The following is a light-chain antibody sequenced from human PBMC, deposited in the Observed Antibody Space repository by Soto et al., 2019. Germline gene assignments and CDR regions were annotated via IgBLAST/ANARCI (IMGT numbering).Light chain of an antibody. Sequence: QSVLTQPPSVSGAPGQRVTISCTGSSSNIGAGYDVHWYQQLPGTAPKLLIYGNSNRPSGVPDRISGSKSGTSASLAIRGLQAEDEADYYCQSFDSSLSGWVFGGGTKVTVL. CDR3: QSFDSSLSGWV. CDR2: GNS. J-gene: IGLJ2*01. V-gene: IGLV1-40*01. CDR1: SSNIGAGYD.